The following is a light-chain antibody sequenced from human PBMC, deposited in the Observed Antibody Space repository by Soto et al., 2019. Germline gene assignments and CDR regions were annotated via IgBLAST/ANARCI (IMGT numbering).Light chain of an antibody. CDR3: SSYAGSSNV. Sequence: RTQPPSASGSPGQSVAISCTGTSSDVGGYNYVSWYQQHPGKAPKLMIYEVNKRPSGVPDRFSGSKSGNTASLTVSGLQAEDEADYYCSSYAGSSNVFGAGTKVTVL. J-gene: IGLJ1*01. V-gene: IGLV2-8*01. CDR1: SSDVGGYNY. CDR2: EVN.